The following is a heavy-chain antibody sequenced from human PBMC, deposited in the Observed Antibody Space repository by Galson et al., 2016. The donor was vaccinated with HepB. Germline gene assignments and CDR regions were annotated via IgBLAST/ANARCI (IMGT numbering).Heavy chain of an antibody. CDR1: GGSFSENY. CDR2: INHSGST. CDR3: ARVKRITTSDPYLYSYDYYGMDV. D-gene: IGHD1-1*01. J-gene: IGHJ6*02. V-gene: IGHV4-34*01. Sequence: SETLSLTCAVYGGSFSENYWSWIRQPPGKGLEWIGEINHSGSTNYNPSLKSRVTISVDTSKNRFSLKLSSVTAADTAVYYCARVKRITTSDPYLYSYDYYGMDVWGQGTTVTVSS.